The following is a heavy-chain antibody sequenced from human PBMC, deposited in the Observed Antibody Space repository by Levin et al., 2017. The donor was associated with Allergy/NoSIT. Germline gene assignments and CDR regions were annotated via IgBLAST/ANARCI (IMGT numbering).Heavy chain of an antibody. Sequence: GGSLRLSCAASGFTFRSYWMHWVRQAPGKGLEWVSRINSDGSSTTYADFVKGRFTVSRDNAKNRLYLQMNSLRAEDTAVYHCVRVRGGNVLAYFDYWGQGSLVTVSS. D-gene: IGHD4-23*01. J-gene: IGHJ4*02. CDR3: VRVRGGNVLAYFDY. CDR1: GFTFRSYW. CDR2: INSDGSST. V-gene: IGHV3-74*01.